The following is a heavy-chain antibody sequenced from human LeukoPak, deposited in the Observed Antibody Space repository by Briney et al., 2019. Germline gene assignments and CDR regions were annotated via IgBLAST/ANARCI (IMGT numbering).Heavy chain of an antibody. V-gene: IGHV3-23*01. Sequence: GGSLRLSCAASGFIFSSYAMSWVRQAPGKGLEWISAISGSGGNTYYTDSVKGRFTISRDNSRNTLHLQMNSLRDEDTAVYYCAKSFSVGYSSGWYVAAYYFDYWGQGTLVTVPS. CDR2: ISGSGGNT. J-gene: IGHJ4*02. CDR1: GFIFSSYA. CDR3: AKSFSVGYSSGWYVAAYYFDY. D-gene: IGHD6-19*01.